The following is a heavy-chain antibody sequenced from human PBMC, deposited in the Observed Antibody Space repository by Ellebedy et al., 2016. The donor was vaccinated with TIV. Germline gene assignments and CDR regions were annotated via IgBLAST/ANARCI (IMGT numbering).Heavy chain of an antibody. D-gene: IGHD2-21*01. CDR2: IYYSGST. V-gene: IGHV4-30-4*01. CDR1: GGSISSGDYY. J-gene: IGHJ4*02. CDR3: AMLFHCGGDCYSPFDY. Sequence: SETLSLXXTVSGGSISSGDYYWSWIRQPPGKGLEWIGYIYYSGSTYYNPSLKSRVTISVDTSKNQFSLKLSSVTAADTAVYYCAMLFHCGGDCYSPFDYWGQGTLVTVSS.